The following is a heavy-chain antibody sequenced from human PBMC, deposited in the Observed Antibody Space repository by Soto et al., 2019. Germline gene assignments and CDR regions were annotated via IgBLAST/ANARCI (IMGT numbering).Heavy chain of an antibody. J-gene: IGHJ4*02. CDR2: IWHDGINK. D-gene: IGHD3-22*01. V-gene: IGHV3-33*03. Sequence: QVQLVESGGGVVQPGRSLRLSCTAAGFMFSNYGMHWVRQAPGKGLEWVAVIWHDGINKYYGDSVKGRFTISRDNSKNTLFLQLNSLRAEDTAVYYCARSFSTGWADYWGQGTLVTVSS. CDR3: ARSFSTGWADY. CDR1: GFMFSNYG.